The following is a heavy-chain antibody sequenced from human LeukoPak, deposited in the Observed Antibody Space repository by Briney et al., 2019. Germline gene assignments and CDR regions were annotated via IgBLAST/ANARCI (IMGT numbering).Heavy chain of an antibody. CDR1: GGSISSSSYY. V-gene: IGHV4-39*01. J-gene: IGHJ4*02. D-gene: IGHD2-21*01. CDR2: IYYSGST. Sequence: SETLSLTCTVSGGSISSSSYYWGWIRQPPGKGLEWIGSIYYSGSTYYNPSLKSRVTISVDTSKNQFSLKLNSVTAADTAVYYCGVGSMWYYFDYWGQGTLVTVPS. CDR3: GVGSMWYYFDY.